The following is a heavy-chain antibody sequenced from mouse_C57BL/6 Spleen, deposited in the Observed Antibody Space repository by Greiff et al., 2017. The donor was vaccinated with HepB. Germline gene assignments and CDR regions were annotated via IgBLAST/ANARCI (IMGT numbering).Heavy chain of an antibody. CDR3: ARGDIVTTSYFDY. V-gene: IGHV1-52*01. D-gene: IGHD2-5*01. J-gene: IGHJ2*01. CDR1: GYTFTSYW. Sequence: VQLQQPGAELVRPGSSVKLSCKASGYTFTSYWMHWVKQRPIQGLEWIGNIDPSDSETHYNQKFKDKATLTVDKSSSTAYMQLSSLTSEDSAVYYCARGDIVTTSYFDYWGQGTTLTVSS. CDR2: IDPSDSET.